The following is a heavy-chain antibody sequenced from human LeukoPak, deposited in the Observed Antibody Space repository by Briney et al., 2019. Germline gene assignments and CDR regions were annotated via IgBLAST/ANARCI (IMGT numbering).Heavy chain of an antibody. Sequence: GGSLRLPCAASGFIFHSYWMLWVRQAPATGLEWVANIKQHGSEKHYVDSVKDRFTISRDNAKNSLYLQMISLRAEDTAVYYCAKFPGEYVVAFDIWGQGTMVTVSS. V-gene: IGHV3-7*01. CDR2: IKQHGSEK. CDR1: GFIFHSYW. CDR3: AKFPGEYVVAFDI. J-gene: IGHJ3*02. D-gene: IGHD4-17*01.